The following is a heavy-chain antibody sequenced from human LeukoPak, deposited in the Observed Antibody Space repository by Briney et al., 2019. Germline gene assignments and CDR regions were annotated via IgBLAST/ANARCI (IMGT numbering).Heavy chain of an antibody. CDR2: INSNGSST. D-gene: IGHD2-2*01. CDR3: VSFYETY. J-gene: IGHJ4*02. Sequence: PGGSLRLSCAASGFTFSNYWMHWVRQAPGKGLVWVSRINSNGSSTNYADSVKGRFTISRDNAKNTLYLQMNNLRAEDTAVYYCVSFYETYWGRGTLVTVSS. CDR1: GFTFSNYW. V-gene: IGHV3-74*01.